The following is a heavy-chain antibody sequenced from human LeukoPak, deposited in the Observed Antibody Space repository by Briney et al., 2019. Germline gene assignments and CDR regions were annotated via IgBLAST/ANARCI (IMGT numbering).Heavy chain of an antibody. V-gene: IGHV3-48*04. J-gene: IGHJ6*03. D-gene: IGHD6-13*01. CDR2: ISSSSSTI. CDR1: GFTFSTYS. Sequence: GGSLRLSCAASGFTFSTYSMNWVRQAPGKGLQWVSYISSSSSTIYYADSVKGRFTISRDNAKNSLYLQMNSLRAEDTAVYYCTRVSPSSSSNWFDYMDVWGKGTTVTVSS. CDR3: TRVSPSSSSNWFDYMDV.